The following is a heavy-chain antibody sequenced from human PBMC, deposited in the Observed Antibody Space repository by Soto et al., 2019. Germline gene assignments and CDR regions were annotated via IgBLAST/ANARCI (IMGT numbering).Heavy chain of an antibody. CDR2: IIPILGIA. CDR1: GGTFSSYT. D-gene: IGHD6-19*01. CDR3: ASINRYSSGWVTNYYYYMDV. J-gene: IGHJ6*03. V-gene: IGHV1-69*02. Sequence: ASVKVSCKASGGTFSSYTISWVRQAPGQGLEWMGRIIPILGIANYAQKFQGRVTITADKSTSTAYMELSSLRSEDTAVYYCASINRYSSGWVTNYYYYMDVWGKGTTVTVSS.